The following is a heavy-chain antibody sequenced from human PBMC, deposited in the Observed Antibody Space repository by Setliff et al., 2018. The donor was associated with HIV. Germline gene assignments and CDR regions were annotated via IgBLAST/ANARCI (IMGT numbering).Heavy chain of an antibody. CDR2: VNEDGSVK. V-gene: IGHV3-7*01. CDR1: GFTFSTSW. CDR3: ARVPGWRAPF. J-gene: IGHJ4*02. Sequence: GGSLRLSCVVSGFTFSTSWMTWVRQAPGEGLEWVANVNEDGSVKNYVDSVKGRFTISRDNAKNSLYLQMNSLRAEDTAVYYCARVPGWRAPFWGQGTLVTVSS. D-gene: IGHD6-19*01.